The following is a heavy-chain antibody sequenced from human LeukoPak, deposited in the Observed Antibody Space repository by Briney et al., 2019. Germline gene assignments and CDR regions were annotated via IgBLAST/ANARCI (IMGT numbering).Heavy chain of an antibody. CDR2: ISGSGGST. CDR3: AKDVGSSSPHFDY. Sequence: LSGGSLRLSCAASGFTFSSYAMSWVRQAPGKGLEWVSAISGSGGSTYYADSVKGRFTISRDNSKNTLYLQMNSLRAEDTAVYYCAKDVGSSSPHFDYWGQGTLVTVSS. D-gene: IGHD6-6*01. J-gene: IGHJ4*02. V-gene: IGHV3-23*01. CDR1: GFTFSSYA.